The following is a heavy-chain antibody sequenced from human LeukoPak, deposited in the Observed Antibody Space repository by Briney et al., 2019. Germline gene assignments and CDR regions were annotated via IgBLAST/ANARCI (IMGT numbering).Heavy chain of an antibody. J-gene: IGHJ4*02. D-gene: IGHD6-13*01. CDR2: ISGSGGST. CDR3: ANFDIAAAGTIGPDY. Sequence: GGSLRLSCAASGFTFSSYAMSWVRQAPGKGLEWVSAISGSGGSTYYADSVKGRFTISRDNSKNTLYLQMNSLRAEDTAVYYCANFDIAAAGTIGPDYWGQGTLSPSPQ. V-gene: IGHV3-23*01. CDR1: GFTFSSYA.